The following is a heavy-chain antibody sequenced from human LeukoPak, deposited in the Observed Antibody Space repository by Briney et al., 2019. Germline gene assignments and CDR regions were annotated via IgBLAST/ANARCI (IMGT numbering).Heavy chain of an antibody. V-gene: IGHV3-23*01. Sequence: GGSLRLSCAASGFTFSSYAMSWVRQAPGKGLEWVSAISGSGGSTYYADSVKGRFTISRDNSKNTLYLQMNSLRVEDTAVYYCAKDLSSGWYKNWGQGTLVTVSS. CDR3: AKDLSSGWYKN. CDR2: ISGSGGST. D-gene: IGHD6-19*01. CDR1: GFTFSSYA. J-gene: IGHJ4*02.